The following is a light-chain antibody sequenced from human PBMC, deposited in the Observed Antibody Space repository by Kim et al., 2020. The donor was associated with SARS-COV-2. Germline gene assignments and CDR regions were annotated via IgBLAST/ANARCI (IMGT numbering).Light chain of an antibody. Sequence: PGKTARVSCGGKSIGSMSVLWYEQKSGQAPILVMYYDSNPPSGVPERFSGSNSGNTATLAISRVEAGDEADYYCQVWDSSSDHRVVFGGGTKVTVL. V-gene: IGLV3-21*04. CDR2: YDS. CDR1: SIGSMS. CDR3: QVWDSSSDHRVV. J-gene: IGLJ2*01.